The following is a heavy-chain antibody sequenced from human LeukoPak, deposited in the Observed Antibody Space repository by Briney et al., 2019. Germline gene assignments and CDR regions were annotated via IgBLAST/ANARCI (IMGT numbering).Heavy chain of an antibody. Sequence: GGSLRLSCAASAFTFGNYWMSWVRQVPGKGPEWVANIRQDGNEFYYVDSVKGRFTISRDNARNSLYLQMNSLRVEDTAVYYCARGRPTYYYGLDAFDIWGQGTMVTVAS. D-gene: IGHD3-10*01. CDR3: ARGRPTYYYGLDAFDI. CDR1: AFTFGNYW. J-gene: IGHJ3*02. CDR2: IRQDGNEF. V-gene: IGHV3-7*01.